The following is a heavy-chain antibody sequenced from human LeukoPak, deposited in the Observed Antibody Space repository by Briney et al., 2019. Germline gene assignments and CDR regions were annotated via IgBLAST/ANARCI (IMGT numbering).Heavy chain of an antibody. CDR1: GVSISSTRYF. J-gene: IGHJ4*02. CDR2: IYYSGST. Sequence: SQTLSLTCSVSGVSISSTRYFWGWIHQPPGKGLEWIGTIYYSGSTYSTPSLKSRVTISVDTTKNQFSLKLTPVTAADTAVYYCARLQRQVVAAIDPFYYFDSWGQGTLITVSS. D-gene: IGHD2-15*01. V-gene: IGHV4-39*01. CDR3: ARLQRQVVAAIDPFYYFDS.